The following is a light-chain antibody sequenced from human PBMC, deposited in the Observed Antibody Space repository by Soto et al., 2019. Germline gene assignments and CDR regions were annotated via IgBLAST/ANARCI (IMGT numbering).Light chain of an antibody. J-gene: IGKJ2*01. V-gene: IGKV3-15*01. Sequence: EIVMTQSPATLSVSPGERATLSCRASQSISSELAWYQQKPGQPPRLLIHSASTRATGVPARFTGSGSGSEFTLTISGLQSEDFAVYYCQQGHNLPLTFGQGTRLEI. CDR1: QSISSE. CDR3: QQGHNLPLT. CDR2: SAS.